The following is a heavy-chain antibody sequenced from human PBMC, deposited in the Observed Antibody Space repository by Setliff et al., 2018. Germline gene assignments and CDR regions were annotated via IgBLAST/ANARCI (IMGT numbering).Heavy chain of an antibody. D-gene: IGHD2-2*01. CDR1: GYTFTDYG. J-gene: IGHJ4*02. V-gene: IGHV1-18*01. CDR3: SRLVRYCTRTSCQRRSGDDY. Sequence: ASVKVSCKASGYTFTDYGVTWVRQAPGQGLEWVGWISPYSGNTYYAPTFQGRKTRTTDTSTTTAYMELKSLRSDDTAIYYCSRLVRYCTRTSCQRRSGDDYWGQGALVTVSS. CDR2: ISPYSGNT.